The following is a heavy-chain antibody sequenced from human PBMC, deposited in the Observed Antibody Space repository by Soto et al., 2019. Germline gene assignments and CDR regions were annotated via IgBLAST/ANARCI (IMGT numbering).Heavy chain of an antibody. CDR1: GDTFNNYV. Sequence: QVQLVQSGAEVKKPGSSVKVSCKASGDTFNNYVVNWVRQAPGQGLEWLGGILPIFATANYAQKFQGRVTITADKSTRTAYMELSSLRSEDTAVYYCAGRGDSTTFLGHFDYWGQGTLVTVAS. CDR3: AGRGDSTTFLGHFDY. J-gene: IGHJ4*02. V-gene: IGHV1-69*06. CDR2: ILPIFATA. D-gene: IGHD2-2*01.